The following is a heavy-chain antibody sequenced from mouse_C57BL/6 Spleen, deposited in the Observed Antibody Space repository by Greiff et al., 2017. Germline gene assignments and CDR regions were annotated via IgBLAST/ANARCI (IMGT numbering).Heavy chain of an antibody. Sequence: QVQLQESGAELVKPGASVKLSCKASGYTFTSYWMHWVKQRPGRGLEWIGRIDPNSGGTKYNEKFKSKATLTVDKPSSTAYMQLSSLTSEDSAVYYCARAFYYDYDGEAYYFDYWGQGTTLTVSS. CDR1: GYTFTSYW. D-gene: IGHD2-4*01. CDR3: ARAFYYDYDGEAYYFDY. J-gene: IGHJ2*01. CDR2: IDPNSGGT. V-gene: IGHV1-72*01.